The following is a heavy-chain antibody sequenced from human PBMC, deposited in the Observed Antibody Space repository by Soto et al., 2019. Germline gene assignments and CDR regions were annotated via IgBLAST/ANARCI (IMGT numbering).Heavy chain of an antibody. CDR1: GYTFTSYC. Sequence: ASVKVSCKASGYTFTSYCISWVRQAPGQGLEWMGWINAYNGNTNYAQKLQGRVTMTTDTSTSTAYMALRSLRSDDTAVYYCARDPVAGTYFDYWGQGALVTVSS. D-gene: IGHD6-19*01. CDR2: INAYNGNT. J-gene: IGHJ4*02. V-gene: IGHV1-18*01. CDR3: ARDPVAGTYFDY.